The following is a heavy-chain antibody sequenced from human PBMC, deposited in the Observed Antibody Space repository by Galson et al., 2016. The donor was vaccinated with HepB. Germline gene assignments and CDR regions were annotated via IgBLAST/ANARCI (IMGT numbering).Heavy chain of an antibody. J-gene: IGHJ6*02. CDR1: GYTLTDYW. V-gene: IGHV1-46*01. CDR2: INPGSGNR. Sequence: SVKVSCKASGYTLTDYWMHWVRQAPGQGLEWLAIINPGSGNRFHAQKIQGRISMTTDTSTGTVTLELISLTLEDTAVYFCARGPMAHYYGRDVWGQGTTVTVSS. CDR3: ARGPMAHYYGRDV. D-gene: IGHD3-10*01.